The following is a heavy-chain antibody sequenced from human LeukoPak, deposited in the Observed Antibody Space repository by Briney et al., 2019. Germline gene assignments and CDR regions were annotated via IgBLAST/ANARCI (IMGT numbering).Heavy chain of an antibody. CDR3: ARVTGIWYFDF. CDR2: IYHGGAT. J-gene: IGHJ2*01. V-gene: IGHV4-38-2*02. CDR1: GYSISSGYY. Sequence: SGTLSLTCTVSGYSISSGYYWGWIRQPPGKGLEWIANIYHGGATYYNPSLKSRVIILVDTSKNQFSLKLSSVTASDTAVYYCARVTGIWYFDFWGRGTLVTVSS. D-gene: IGHD7-27*01.